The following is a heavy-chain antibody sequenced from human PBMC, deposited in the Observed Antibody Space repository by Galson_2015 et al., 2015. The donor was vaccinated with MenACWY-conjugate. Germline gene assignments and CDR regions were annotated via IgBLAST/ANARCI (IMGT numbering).Heavy chain of an antibody. J-gene: IGHJ5*01. CDR1: GYSFSTYW. CDR2: VYPGDSDT. D-gene: IGHD3-16*01. Sequence: QSGAEVKKPGESLKISCKGSGYSFSTYWIGWVRQMPGKGLEWMGLVYPGDSDTKYSPSFQGQVTFSADKSNNIAYLQWSSVKASDTATYYCARRLSNYNRFDSWGQGTLVTVSS. V-gene: IGHV5-51*01. CDR3: ARRLSNYNRFDS.